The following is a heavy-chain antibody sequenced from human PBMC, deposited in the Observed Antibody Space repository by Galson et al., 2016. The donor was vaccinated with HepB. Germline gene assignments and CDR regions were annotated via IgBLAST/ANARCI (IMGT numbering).Heavy chain of an antibody. CDR1: GFTFSSYG. V-gene: IGHV3-30*03. CDR2: ISYDGSNK. D-gene: IGHD1-26*01. CDR3: AILSGSSGWVFDY. Sequence: SLRLSCAASGFTFSSYGMHWVRQAPGKGLEWVAVISYDGSNKYYGDSVKGRFTISRDNSKNTLYLQMNSLRAEDTAVYYCAILSGSSGWVFDYWGQGTLVTVSS. J-gene: IGHJ4*02.